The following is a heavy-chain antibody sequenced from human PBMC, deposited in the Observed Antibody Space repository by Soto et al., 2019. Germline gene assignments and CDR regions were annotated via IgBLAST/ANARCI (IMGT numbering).Heavy chain of an antibody. J-gene: IGHJ6*02. V-gene: IGHV2-5*02. Sequence: QLTLTESGPPLVKPTQPLTLTCTFSGFSLSTSGVGVGWIRQPPGKALEWLALIYWDDDKRYSPSLKSRLTITKDTSKNQVVLTVPDMDPMDTATYYCAHAGGYGMDVWGQGTTVTVSS. CDR2: IYWDDDK. D-gene: IGHD3-10*01. CDR3: AHAGGYGMDV. CDR1: GFSLSTSGVG.